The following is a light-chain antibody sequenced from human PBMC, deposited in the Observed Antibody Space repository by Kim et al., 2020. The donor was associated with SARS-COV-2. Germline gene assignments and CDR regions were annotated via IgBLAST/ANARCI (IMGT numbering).Light chain of an antibody. J-gene: IGKJ1*01. CDR1: QSISSY. CDR2: AAS. V-gene: IGKV1-39*01. CDR3: QQSYNTPQT. Sequence: DIQMTQSPSSLSASVGDRVTITCRASQSISSYLNWYQQKPGKAPKLLIYAASSLQSGVPSRFGGSGSGTDFTLTISSLQPEDFATYYYQQSYNTPQTFGQGTKVDIK.